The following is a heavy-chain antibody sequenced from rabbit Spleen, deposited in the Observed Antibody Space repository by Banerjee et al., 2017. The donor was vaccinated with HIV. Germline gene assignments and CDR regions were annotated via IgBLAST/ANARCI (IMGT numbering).Heavy chain of an antibody. Sequence: QSLEESGGGLVQPEGSLTLTCTASGFSFSSSYYMCWVRQAPGKGLEWIGCIYTGSDSTAYASWAKGRFTVSKTSSTTVTLQLNSLTAADTATYFCARGSATMTMVITGYYLSLWGPGTLVTVS. CDR3: ARGSATMTMVITGYYLSL. J-gene: IGHJ4*01. CDR2: IYTGSDST. D-gene: IGHD2-1*01. V-gene: IGHV1S40*01. CDR1: GFSFSSSYY.